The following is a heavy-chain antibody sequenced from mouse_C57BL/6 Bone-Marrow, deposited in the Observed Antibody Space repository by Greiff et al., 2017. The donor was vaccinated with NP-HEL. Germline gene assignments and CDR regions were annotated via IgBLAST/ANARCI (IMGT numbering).Heavy chain of an antibody. CDR2: IYPRSGNT. D-gene: IGHD1-1*01. V-gene: IGHV1-81*01. J-gene: IGHJ2*01. CDR3: ARFTIYYYGSSRLDD. CDR1: GYTFTSYG. Sequence: VQLQQSGAELARPGASVKLSCKASGYTFTSYGISWVKQSTGQGLEWIGEIYPRSGNTYYNEKFKGKATLTADKSSSTAYMELRSLTSEDSAVYFFARFTIYYYGSSRLDDWGQGTTLTVSS.